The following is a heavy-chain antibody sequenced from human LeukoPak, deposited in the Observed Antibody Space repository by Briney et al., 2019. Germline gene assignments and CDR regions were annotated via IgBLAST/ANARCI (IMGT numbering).Heavy chain of an antibody. V-gene: IGHV4-34*01. CDR3: AMCMGYMDV. D-gene: IGHD2-8*01. CDR2: INHSGST. CDR1: SWSFSGYY. Sequence: SETMSLTCAVYSWSFSGYYWSWLRQPPGKGQGWIGEINHSGSTNYNPSLKIRVTRTVGTSKNQFSLKQSSVIVAGAVGYYCAMCMGYMDVWRKGTTVTVSS. J-gene: IGHJ6*03.